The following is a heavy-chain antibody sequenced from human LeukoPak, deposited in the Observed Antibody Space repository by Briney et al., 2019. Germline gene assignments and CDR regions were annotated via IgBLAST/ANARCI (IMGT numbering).Heavy chain of an antibody. Sequence: PSGTLSLTCAVSGGSISNENWWGWVRRPPGKGLEWIGEIYHSGSTNYIPSLKSRVTISVDTSKNQFSLKLNSVTAADTAVYYCARHYGPWGQGTLVTVSS. V-gene: IGHV4-4*02. D-gene: IGHD3-16*01. CDR1: GGSISNENW. CDR2: IYHSGST. CDR3: ARHYGP. J-gene: IGHJ5*02.